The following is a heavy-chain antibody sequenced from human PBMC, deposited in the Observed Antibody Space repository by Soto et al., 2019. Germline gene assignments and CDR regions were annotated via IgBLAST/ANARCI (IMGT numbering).Heavy chain of an antibody. CDR3: ARDQQFRNWFDS. D-gene: IGHD6-13*01. CDR2: INAGNGNT. Sequence: ASAKVSCKASGYTFSRYAIHWVRQAPGQRLEWMGWINAGNGNTKYSQKFEGRVTLTTDTSANTVYMELSSLRFEDTALYYCARDQQFRNWFDSWGQGTLVTVSS. CDR1: GYTFSRYA. V-gene: IGHV1-3*01. J-gene: IGHJ5*01.